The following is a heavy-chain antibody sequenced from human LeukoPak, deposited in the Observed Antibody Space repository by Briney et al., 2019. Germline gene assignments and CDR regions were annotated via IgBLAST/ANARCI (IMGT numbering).Heavy chain of an antibody. CDR1: GYTFTIYY. CDR2: INPSGGST. V-gene: IGHV1-46*01. CDR3: ARDRDILTGDDAFDI. J-gene: IGHJ3*02. D-gene: IGHD3-9*01. Sequence: ASVTVSFKASGYTFTIYYMHWVRQAPGQGREWMGIINPSGGSTSYAQKFQGRVTMTRDTSISTAYMELSRLRSDDTAVYYCARDRDILTGDDAFDIWGQGTMVTVSS.